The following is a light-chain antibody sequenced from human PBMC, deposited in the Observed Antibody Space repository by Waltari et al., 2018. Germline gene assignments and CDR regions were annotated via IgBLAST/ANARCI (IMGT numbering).Light chain of an antibody. CDR3: QQYDVSPLT. CDR1: QTIRTTY. CDR2: GAF. V-gene: IGKV3-20*01. J-gene: IGKJ4*01. Sequence: EIVLTQSPGTLSLSPGEGATLSFRTSQTIRTTYLPWYQQKPGQAPTLLIYGAFTRATGIPDRFTGSGSGTDFSLTISSLEPEDFATYYCQQYDVSPLTFGGGTKVEIK.